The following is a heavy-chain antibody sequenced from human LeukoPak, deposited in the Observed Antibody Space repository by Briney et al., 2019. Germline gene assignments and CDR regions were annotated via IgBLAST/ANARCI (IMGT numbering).Heavy chain of an antibody. Sequence: PGGSLTLFCAASRLTLSSYHMLWARQAPGKGLEWVAGTSYNGNIKYYADYVKGRFSISRDNSKNTLYLKMDSLRAEDTAVYYCAKGDNYYDSSGYYYVRALFDYWGQGTLVTVSS. J-gene: IGHJ4*02. D-gene: IGHD3-22*01. CDR1: RLTLSSYH. CDR3: AKGDNYYDSSGYYYVRALFDY. CDR2: TSYNGNIK. V-gene: IGHV3-30*18.